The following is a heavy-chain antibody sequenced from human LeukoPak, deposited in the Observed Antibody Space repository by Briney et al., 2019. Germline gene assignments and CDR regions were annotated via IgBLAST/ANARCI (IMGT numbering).Heavy chain of an antibody. J-gene: IGHJ4*02. CDR2: MNEDGSGT. CDR1: GFSIGSSW. Sequence: GGSLRLSCAVSGFSIGSSWMSWVRQTPGKGREWVADMNEDGSGTYYVDSVKGRFTVSRDNAQNSVYLQVNSLRVEDTGVYYCARDPAWGAIDYWGQGTLVTVSS. D-gene: IGHD7-27*01. CDR3: ARDPAWGAIDY. V-gene: IGHV3-7*01.